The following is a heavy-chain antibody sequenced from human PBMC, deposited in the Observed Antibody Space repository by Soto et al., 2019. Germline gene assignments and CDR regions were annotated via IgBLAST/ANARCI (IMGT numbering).Heavy chain of an antibody. CDR2: IWYDGSNK. V-gene: IGHV3-33*01. Sequence: QVQLVESGGGVVQPGRSLRLSCAASGFTFSSYGMHWVRQAPGKGLEWVAVIWYDGSNKYYADSVKGRFTISRDNSKNTLYLQMNSLRAEETAVYYCARDRRWEWEPRGGGYYYGMDVWGQGTTVTVSS. CDR1: GFTFSSYG. D-gene: IGHD1-26*01. CDR3: ARDRRWEWEPRGGGYYYGMDV. J-gene: IGHJ6*02.